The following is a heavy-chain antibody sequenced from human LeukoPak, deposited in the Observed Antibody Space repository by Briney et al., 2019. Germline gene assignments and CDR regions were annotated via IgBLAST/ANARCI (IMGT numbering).Heavy chain of an antibody. D-gene: IGHD3-10*01. CDR2: ISGSGGST. V-gene: IGHV3-23*01. CDR1: GFTFSSYA. Sequence: GGSLRLSCAASGFTFSSYAMSWVRQAPGKGLEWVSAISGSGGSTYYADSVKGRFTISRDNSKNTLYLQMNSLRAEDTAVYYCAKMGNYYGSGRSYYYYYMDVWGKGTTVTISS. CDR3: AKMGNYYGSGRSYYYYYMDV. J-gene: IGHJ6*03.